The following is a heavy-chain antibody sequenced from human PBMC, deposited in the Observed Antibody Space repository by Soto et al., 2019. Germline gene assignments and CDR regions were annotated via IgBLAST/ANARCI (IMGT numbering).Heavy chain of an antibody. CDR1: GFSLSTSGVG. J-gene: IGHJ4*02. CDR3: ARGSGRYYTPLEY. D-gene: IGHD3-10*01. V-gene: IGHV2-5*01. CDR2: IYWYDDK. Sequence: QITLKESGPTLVKPTQTLTLTCTFSGFSLSTSGVGVGWNRQPPGQALGWLALIYWYDDKRYSPSLKSRLTITKDPSNDPVVLTVTNMDPVDTATYSCARGSGRYYTPLEYWGQGTLVTVSS.